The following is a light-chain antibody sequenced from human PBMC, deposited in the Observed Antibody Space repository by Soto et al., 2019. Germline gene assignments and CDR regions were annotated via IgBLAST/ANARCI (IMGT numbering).Light chain of an antibody. J-gene: IGKJ5*01. Sequence: EIVLTQSACTLSLSAGERATLSCGASQSVSSSQLAWYQQKPGQAPRLVMYGASSRATGIPDRLSGSGSGTDFTLTISRLETEDFAVYYCQQYGSSPITFGQGTRLEIK. CDR2: GAS. V-gene: IGKV3-20*01. CDR3: QQYGSSPIT. CDR1: QSVSSSQ.